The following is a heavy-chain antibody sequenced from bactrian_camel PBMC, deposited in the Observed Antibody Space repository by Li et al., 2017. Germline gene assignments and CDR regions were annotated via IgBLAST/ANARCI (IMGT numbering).Heavy chain of an antibody. V-gene: IGHV3S53*01. J-gene: IGHJ4*01. D-gene: IGHD1*01. CDR1: ADIYKSYC. CDR3: TAEPYCTPPRGSIFFPTDYNY. Sequence: LVESGGGSVQAGGSLRVSCAASADIYKSYCLGWFRQPPGKEREGVACIEDNGRKRYADSVEGRFTISKDNAKNTLFLQMDSLKPEDSGMYYCTAEPYCTPPRGSIFFPTDYNYSGQWTQVTVS. CDR2: IEDNGRK.